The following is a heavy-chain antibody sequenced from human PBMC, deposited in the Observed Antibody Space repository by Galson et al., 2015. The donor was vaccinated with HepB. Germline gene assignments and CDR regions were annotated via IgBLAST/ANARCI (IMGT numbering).Heavy chain of an antibody. Sequence: SLRLSCAASGFTFSSYGMHWVRQAPGKGLEWVAVISYDGSNKYYADSVKGRFTISRGNSKNTLYLQMNSLRAEDTAVYYCAKGRHAYYDFWSGFYGMDVWGQGTTVTVSS. D-gene: IGHD3-3*01. CDR2: ISYDGSNK. J-gene: IGHJ6*02. V-gene: IGHV3-30*18. CDR1: GFTFSSYG. CDR3: AKGRHAYYDFWSGFYGMDV.